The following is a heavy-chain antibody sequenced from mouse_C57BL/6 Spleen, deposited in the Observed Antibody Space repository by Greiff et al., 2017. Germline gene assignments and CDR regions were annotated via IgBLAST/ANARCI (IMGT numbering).Heavy chain of an antibody. Sequence: EVQLVESGGGLVKPGGSLKLSFAASGFTFSDYGMHWVRQAPEKGLEWVAYISSGSSTIYYADTVKGRFTISRDNAKNTLFLQMTSLRSEDTAMYYCARIYYDYADWGQGTLVTVSA. CDR3: ARIYYDYAD. V-gene: IGHV5-17*01. D-gene: IGHD2-4*01. J-gene: IGHJ3*01. CDR2: ISSGSSTI. CDR1: GFTFSDYG.